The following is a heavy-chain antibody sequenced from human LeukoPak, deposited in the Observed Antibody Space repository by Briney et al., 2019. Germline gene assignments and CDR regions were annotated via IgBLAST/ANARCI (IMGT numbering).Heavy chain of an antibody. V-gene: IGHV5-51*01. Sequence: GESLKISCKGSGYSFTSYWIGWVRQMPGKGVEWMGIIYPGDSDTRYSPSFQGQVTISADKSISTAYLQWSSLKASDTAMYYCARQVSYYYDSSGYSRYFDYWGQGTLVTVSS. D-gene: IGHD3-22*01. CDR2: IYPGDSDT. CDR1: GYSFTSYW. J-gene: IGHJ4*02. CDR3: ARQVSYYYDSSGYSRYFDY.